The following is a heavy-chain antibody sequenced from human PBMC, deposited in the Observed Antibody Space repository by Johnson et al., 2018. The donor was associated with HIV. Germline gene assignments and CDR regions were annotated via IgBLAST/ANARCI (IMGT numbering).Heavy chain of an antibody. D-gene: IGHD4/OR15-4a*01. CDR3: ARDNVLIGGPNERACDI. V-gene: IGHV3-66*02. Sequence: VQLVESGGGLVQPGGSLRLSCAASGLTVRSNYMSWVRQAPGKGLEWVSLIYSGGSTYYADSVKGRFTISRDNSKNTLYLQMNGLRGEETAVYYCARDNVLIGGPNERACDIWGQGTMVTVSS. CDR2: IYSGGST. J-gene: IGHJ3*02. CDR1: GLTVRSNY.